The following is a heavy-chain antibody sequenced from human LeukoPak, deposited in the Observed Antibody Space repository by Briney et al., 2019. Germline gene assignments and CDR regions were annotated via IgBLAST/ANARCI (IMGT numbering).Heavy chain of an antibody. J-gene: IGHJ6*03. CDR3: ARGPSYGSGSPERGVDMDV. V-gene: IGHV4-34*01. CDR2: INLSGST. CDR1: RGSSIGNY. Sequence: PSETPSLTCAVYRGSSIGNYRSWIRQPPGKGREWSGEINLSGSTNYNPTPKSRVTISMDTSKNQFSLKLSSVTAADTAVYYCARGPSYGSGSPERGVDMDVWGKGTTVTVSS. D-gene: IGHD3-10*01.